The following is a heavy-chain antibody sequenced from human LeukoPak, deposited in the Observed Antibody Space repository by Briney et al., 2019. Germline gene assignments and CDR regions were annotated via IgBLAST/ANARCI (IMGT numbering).Heavy chain of an antibody. CDR1: GFTFSSYA. CDR2: ISGSGGST. V-gene: IGHV3-23*01. Sequence: GSLRLSCAASGFTFSSYAMSWVRQAPGKGLEWVSAISGSGGSTYYADSVKGRFTISRDNSKNTLYLQMNSLRAEDTAVYYCAKVTMIVVVITSFDYWGQGTLVTVSS. D-gene: IGHD3-22*01. CDR3: AKVTMIVVVITSFDY. J-gene: IGHJ4*02.